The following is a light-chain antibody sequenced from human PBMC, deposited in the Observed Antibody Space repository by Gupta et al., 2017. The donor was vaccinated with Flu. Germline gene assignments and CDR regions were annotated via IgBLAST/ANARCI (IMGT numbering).Light chain of an antibody. J-gene: IGKJ4*01. CDR2: GVS. Sequence: DIQMTQSPSSLSASVGDTVTITCRATLSVSKYLTWYQQQPGKAPKLLIYGVSTLHTGVPARFSGSGSETDFVLTIKNLQPEDFVTYFCQQSLSTPLTFGRGTRLDIK. CDR1: LSVSKY. CDR3: QQSLSTPLT. V-gene: IGKV1-39*01.